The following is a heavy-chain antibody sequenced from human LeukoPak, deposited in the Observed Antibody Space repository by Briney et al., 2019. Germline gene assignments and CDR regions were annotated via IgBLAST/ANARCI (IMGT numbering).Heavy chain of an antibody. CDR1: GGSISSYY. V-gene: IGHV4-4*07. CDR2: IYTSGST. D-gene: IGHD3-3*01. Sequence: SETLSLTCTVSGGSISSYYWSWIRQPAGKGLEWIGRIYTSGSTNYNPSLKSRVTISVDTSKNQFSLKLSSVTAADTAVYYCARRRGNRFLEWPYYFDYWGQGTLVTVSS. J-gene: IGHJ4*02. CDR3: ARRRGNRFLEWPYYFDY.